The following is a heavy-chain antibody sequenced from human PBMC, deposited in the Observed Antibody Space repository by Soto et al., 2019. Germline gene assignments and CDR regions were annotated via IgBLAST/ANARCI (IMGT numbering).Heavy chain of an antibody. J-gene: IGHJ6*02. CDR1: GFTFSSYG. Sequence: GGSLRLSCAASGFTFSSYGMHWVRQAPGKGLEWVAVISYDGSNKYYADSVKGRFTISRDNSKNTLYLQMNSLRAEDTAVYYCAKDLQLVKAVAGPGYYYGMDVWGQGTTVTVSS. V-gene: IGHV3-30*18. CDR2: ISYDGSNK. D-gene: IGHD6-19*01. CDR3: AKDLQLVKAVAGPGYYYGMDV.